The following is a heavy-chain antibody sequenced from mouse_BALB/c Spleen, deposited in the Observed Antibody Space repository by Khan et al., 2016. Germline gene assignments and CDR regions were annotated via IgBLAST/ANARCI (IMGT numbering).Heavy chain of an antibody. D-gene: IGHD1-1*01. CDR2: INPSSSYT. V-gene: IGHV1-4*01. Sequence: QIQLVQSGAELARPGASVKMSCKASGYSFTSYTMHWVKQRPGQGLEWLGFINPSSSYTNYNQNFKDKATLTADKSSSTAYMQLSSLTSEDSAVYFWARYSTTVVAPLDYWGQGTTLTVSS. J-gene: IGHJ2*01. CDR3: ARYSTTVVAPLDY. CDR1: GYSFTSYT.